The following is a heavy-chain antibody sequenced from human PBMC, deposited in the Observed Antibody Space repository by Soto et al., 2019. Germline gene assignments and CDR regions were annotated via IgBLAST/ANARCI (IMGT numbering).Heavy chain of an antibody. V-gene: IGHV4-34*01. D-gene: IGHD3-10*01. CDR3: ARGGGKLLWFGELHYYYGMDV. CDR1: GGSFSGYY. Sequence: SETVSLTXAVYGGSFSGYYWSWIRQPPGKGLEWIGEINHSGSTNYNPSLKSRVTISVDTSKNQFSLKLSSVTAADTAVYYCARGGGKLLWFGELHYYYGMDVWGQGTTVTVSS. J-gene: IGHJ6*02. CDR2: INHSGST.